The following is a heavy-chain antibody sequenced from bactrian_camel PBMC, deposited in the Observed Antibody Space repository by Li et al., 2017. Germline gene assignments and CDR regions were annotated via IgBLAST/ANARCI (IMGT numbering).Heavy chain of an antibody. Sequence: HVQLVESGGGLVQPGGSLTLSCAASGFSFSNNWTHWVRQAPGKGLEWVSTIYTGDGRTNSADSVKGRFTMSRDNAKNMLYLQMNNLISEDTALYYCAKALGGGNYYTGEYNYWGQGTQVTVS. V-gene: IGHV3S1*01. D-gene: IGHD2*01. CDR2: IYTGDGRT. CDR1: GFSFSNNW. CDR3: AKALGGGNYYTGEYNY. J-gene: IGHJ4*01.